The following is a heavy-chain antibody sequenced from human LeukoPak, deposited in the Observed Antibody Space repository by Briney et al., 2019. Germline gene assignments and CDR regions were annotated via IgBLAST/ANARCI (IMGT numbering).Heavy chain of an antibody. CDR2: INPNSGGT. CDR3: ARALVFNPAAPNDY. D-gene: IGHD1-14*01. V-gene: IGHV1-2*02. Sequence: ASVKVSCKASGYTFTGYYMHWVRQAPGQGLEWVGWINPNSGGTNYAQKFQGRVTMTRDTSISTAYMELSRLRSDDTAVYYCARALVFNPAAPNDYWGQGTLVTVSS. J-gene: IGHJ4*02. CDR1: GYTFTGYY.